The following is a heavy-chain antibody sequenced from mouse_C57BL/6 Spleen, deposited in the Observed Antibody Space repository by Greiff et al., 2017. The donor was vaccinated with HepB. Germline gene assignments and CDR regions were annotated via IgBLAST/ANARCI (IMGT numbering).Heavy chain of an antibody. CDR2: IDPETGGT. CDR1: GYTFTDYE. Sequence: VQLVESGAELVRPGASVTLSCKASGYTFTDYEMHWVKQTPVHGLEWIGAIDPETGGTAYNQKFKGKAILTADKSSSTAYMELRSLTSEDSAVYYCTRWGAAWFAYWGQGTLVTVSA. J-gene: IGHJ3*01. CDR3: TRWGAAWFAY. V-gene: IGHV1-15*01.